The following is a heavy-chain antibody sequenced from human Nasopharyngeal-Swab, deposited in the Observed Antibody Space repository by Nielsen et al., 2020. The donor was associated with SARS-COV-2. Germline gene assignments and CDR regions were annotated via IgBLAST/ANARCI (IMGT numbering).Heavy chain of an antibody. CDR1: GVSGFTFSNYA. D-gene: IGHD6-19*01. CDR2: ISGSGGTI. CDR3: AKGYSSGWVPYEY. Sequence: RGSLRLSCAASGVSGFTFSNYAMNWVRQAPGKGLEWVSGISGSGGTIYYVDSVKGRFTISRDNSRNSLYLHMSNLRAEDTAIYYCAKGYSSGWVPYEYWGQGTLVTVSS. J-gene: IGHJ4*02. V-gene: IGHV3-23*01.